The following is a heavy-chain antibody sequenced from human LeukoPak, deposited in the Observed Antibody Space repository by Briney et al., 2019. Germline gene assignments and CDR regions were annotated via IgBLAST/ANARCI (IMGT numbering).Heavy chain of an antibody. V-gene: IGHV3-30*02. CDR2: IPYDGSDK. CDR3: AAMTSVTTGDY. Sequence: PGGSLRLSCAASGFPFSSYGMHWVRRAPGKGLEWVAFIPYDGSDKFYADSVKGRFTISRDNSKNTLYLQMNSLRAEDTAVYYCAAMTSVTTGDYWGQGTLVTVSS. CDR1: GFPFSSYG. J-gene: IGHJ4*02. D-gene: IGHD4-11*01.